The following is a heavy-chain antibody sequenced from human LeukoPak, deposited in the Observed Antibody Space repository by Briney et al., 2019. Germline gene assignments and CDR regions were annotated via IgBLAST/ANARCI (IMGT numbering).Heavy chain of an antibody. D-gene: IGHD4-17*01. J-gene: IGHJ5*02. CDR1: GFAFSSFG. CDR3: ARTTVTRWFDP. CDR2: IWYDGTNK. V-gene: IGHV3-33*01. Sequence: GGSLRLSCAASGFAFSSFGMHWVRQAPGKGLEWVAVIWYDGTNKYYADSVKGRFTISRDNSKNTLYLQMNSLRAEDTAVYYCARTTVTRWFDPWGQGTLVTVSS.